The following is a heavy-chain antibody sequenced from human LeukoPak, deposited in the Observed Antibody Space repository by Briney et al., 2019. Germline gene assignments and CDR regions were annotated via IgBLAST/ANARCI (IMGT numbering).Heavy chain of an antibody. J-gene: IGHJ6*02. CDR1: GFSVSSND. D-gene: IGHD6-13*01. CDR3: AKRVGYGYGMDV. Sequence: GGSLRLSCEASGFSVSSNDMSWVRKAPGKGLECVSVIDRGGSTFYADSVKGRFTISRDNSKNTLYLQMNSPRVEDTAEFYCAKRVGYGYGMDVWGQGTTVTVSS. V-gene: IGHV3-53*01. CDR2: IDRGGST.